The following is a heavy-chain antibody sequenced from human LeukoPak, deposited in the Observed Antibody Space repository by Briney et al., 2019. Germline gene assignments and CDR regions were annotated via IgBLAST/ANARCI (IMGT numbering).Heavy chain of an antibody. CDR2: MNPNSGNT. CDR1: GYTFTSYD. CDR3: ARGNKLGYCSSTSCWNYYYYMDV. J-gene: IGHJ6*03. V-gene: IGHV1-8*03. Sequence: GASVKVSCKASGYTFTSYDINWVRQAPGQGLEWMGWMNPNSGNTGYAQKFQGRVTITRNTSISTAYMELSSLRSEDTAVYYCARGNKLGYCSSTSCWNYYYYMDVWGKGTTVTVSS. D-gene: IGHD2-2*01.